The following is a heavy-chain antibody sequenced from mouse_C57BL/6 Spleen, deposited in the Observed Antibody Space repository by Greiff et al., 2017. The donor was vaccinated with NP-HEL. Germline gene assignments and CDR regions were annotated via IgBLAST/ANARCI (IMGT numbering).Heavy chain of an antibody. V-gene: IGHV1-82*01. Sequence: QVQLQQSGPELVKPGASVKISCKASGYAFSSSWMNWVKQRPGKGLEWIGRIYPGAGDTNYNGKFKGKATLTADKSSSTAYMQLSSLTSDDSAVYFCARMVTTGYFDYWGQGTTLTVSS. D-gene: IGHD2-2*01. CDR3: ARMVTTGYFDY. CDR2: IYPGAGDT. J-gene: IGHJ2*01. CDR1: GYAFSSSW.